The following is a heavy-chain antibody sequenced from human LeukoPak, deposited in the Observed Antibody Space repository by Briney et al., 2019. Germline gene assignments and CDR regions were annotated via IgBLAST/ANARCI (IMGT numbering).Heavy chain of an antibody. CDR3: ARDRDRSSWYIGWFDP. V-gene: IGHV1-69*05. CDR1: GGTFSSYA. Sequence: ASVKVSCKASGGTFSSYAISWVRQATGQGLEWMGGIIPIFGTANYAQKFQGRVTITTDESTSTAYMELSSLRSEDTVVYYCARDRDRSSWYIGWFDPWGQGTLVTVSS. D-gene: IGHD6-13*01. CDR2: IIPIFGTA. J-gene: IGHJ5*02.